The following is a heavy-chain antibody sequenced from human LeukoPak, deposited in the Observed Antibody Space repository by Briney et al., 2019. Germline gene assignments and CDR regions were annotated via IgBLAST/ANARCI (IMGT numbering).Heavy chain of an antibody. Sequence: GRSLRLSCEASGFTFTSYGIHWVRQAPGKGLEWVAVISFDSSNKYYADYVKGRFTISRDNSKNTLYLQMNSLRADDTAVYYCSRDPTLGAPDYFDYWGQGALVSVSS. CDR3: SRDPTLGAPDYFDY. J-gene: IGHJ4*02. CDR2: ISFDSSNK. D-gene: IGHD1-26*01. V-gene: IGHV3-30*03. CDR1: GFTFTSYG.